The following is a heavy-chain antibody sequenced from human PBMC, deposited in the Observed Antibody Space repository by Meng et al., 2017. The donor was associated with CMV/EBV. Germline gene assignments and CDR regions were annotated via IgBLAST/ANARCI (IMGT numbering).Heavy chain of an antibody. CDR2: ISSSGSTI. D-gene: IGHD3-22*01. CDR1: GFTFSSYE. CDR3: ARAKSSGYYYVGYWYFDL. V-gene: IGHV3-48*03. Sequence: LKISCAASGFTFSSYEMNWVRQAPGKGLEWVSYISSSGSTIYYADSVKGRFTISRDNAKNSLYLQMNSLRAEDTAVYYCARAKSSGYYYVGYWYFDLWGRGTLVTVSS. J-gene: IGHJ2*01.